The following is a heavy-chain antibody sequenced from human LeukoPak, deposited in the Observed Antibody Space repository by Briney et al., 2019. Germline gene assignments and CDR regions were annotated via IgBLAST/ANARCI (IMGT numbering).Heavy chain of an antibody. J-gene: IGHJ4*02. D-gene: IGHD2-2*01. V-gene: IGHV3-30*18. CDR1: GFTFSSYG. Sequence: GGSLRLSCAASGFTFSSYGMHWVRQAPGKGLEWVAVISYDGSNKYYADSVKGRFTISRDNSKNTLYLQMNSLRVEDTAVYYCAKALVVPAAMVPPPFDYWGQGTLVTVSS. CDR2: ISYDGSNK. CDR3: AKALVVPAAMVPPPFDY.